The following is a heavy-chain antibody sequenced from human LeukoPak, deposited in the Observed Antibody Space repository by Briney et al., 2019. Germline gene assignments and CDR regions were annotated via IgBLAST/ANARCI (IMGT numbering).Heavy chain of an antibody. CDR3: ARLGSKGVVPATTPPWYYGMDV. CDR2: IHYSGST. Sequence: SETLSLTCTVSGGSISSGGYYWSWIRQHPGKGLEWIGYIHYSGSTNYNPSLKSRVTISVDTSKNQFSLKLSSVTAADTAVYYCARLGSKGVVPATTPPWYYGMDVWGQGTTVTVSS. V-gene: IGHV4-61*08. J-gene: IGHJ6*02. CDR1: GGSISSGGYY. D-gene: IGHD2-2*01.